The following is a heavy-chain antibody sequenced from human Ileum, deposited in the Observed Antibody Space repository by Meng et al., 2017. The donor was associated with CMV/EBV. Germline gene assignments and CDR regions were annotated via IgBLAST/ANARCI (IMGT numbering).Heavy chain of an antibody. Sequence: AGCSISSYTDDWGRQAQEEGLGWVSAMYTDVGTNYADSVKGKFTISRDNSKNKLYLQMNNLKAEDTAVYYCVQPNTTSDVYLPFAYWGQGTLVTVSS. CDR3: VQPNTTSDVYLPFAY. J-gene: IGHJ4*02. V-gene: IGHV3-23*01. D-gene: IGHD1-1*01. CDR2: MYTDVGT. CDR1: GCSISSYT.